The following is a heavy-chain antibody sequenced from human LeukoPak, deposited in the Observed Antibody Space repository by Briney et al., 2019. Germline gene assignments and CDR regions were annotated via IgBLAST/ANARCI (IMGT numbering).Heavy chain of an antibody. V-gene: IGHV3-11*01. Sequence: PGGSLRLSCAASGFTFSDYYMSWIRQAPGKGLEWVSYISSSGSTIYYADSVKGRFTISRDNAKISLYLQMNSLRAEDTAVYYCARHGQDIVVVVAATYDYWGQGTLVTVSS. CDR3: ARHGQDIVVVVAATYDY. J-gene: IGHJ4*02. CDR1: GFTFSDYY. D-gene: IGHD2-15*01. CDR2: ISSSGSTI.